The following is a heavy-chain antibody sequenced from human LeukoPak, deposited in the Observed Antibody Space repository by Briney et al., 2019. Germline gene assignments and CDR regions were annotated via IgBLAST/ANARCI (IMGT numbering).Heavy chain of an antibody. D-gene: IGHD3-3*01. CDR2: IYYSGST. Sequence: PSETLSLTCTVSGGSISSYYWSWIRQPPGKGLEWIGYIYYSGSTNYNPSLKSRVTISVDTSKNQFSLKLSSVTAADTAVYYCARGRITIFGVVTFDPWGQGTLVTVSS. CDR1: GGSISSYY. CDR3: ARGRITIFGVVTFDP. V-gene: IGHV4-59*01. J-gene: IGHJ5*02.